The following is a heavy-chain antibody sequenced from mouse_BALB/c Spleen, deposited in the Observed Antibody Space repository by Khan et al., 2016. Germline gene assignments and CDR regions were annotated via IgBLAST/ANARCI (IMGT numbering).Heavy chain of an antibody. J-gene: IGHJ2*01. V-gene: IGHV3-2*02. CDR1: GYSITSDYA. CDR3: ARSRGNYFDY. Sequence: EVQLQESGPGLVKPSQSLSLTCTVTGYSITSDYAWNWIRQFPGNKLEWMGYISYSGSTSYNPSLKRRISITRDTSKNQFFLQLNSVTTEDTATYYCARSRGNYFDYWGQGTTLTVSS. CDR2: ISYSGST.